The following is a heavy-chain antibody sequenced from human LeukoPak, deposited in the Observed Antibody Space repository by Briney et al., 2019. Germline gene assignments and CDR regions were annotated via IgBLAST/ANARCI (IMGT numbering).Heavy chain of an antibody. Sequence: SQTLPLTCTVSGGSISSDDYYWIWNRQPPGQGLEGIGNIYYSGSSYYYPSSQSRVTIAVDKSMNQFSLKLSSVTAADTAVYYCASGVYYDSLTGYPPDYWGQVTIVTVST. D-gene: IGHD3-9*01. CDR2: IYYSGSS. V-gene: IGHV4-30-4*01. J-gene: IGHJ4*02. CDR3: ASGVYYDSLTGYPPDY. CDR1: GGSISSDDYY.